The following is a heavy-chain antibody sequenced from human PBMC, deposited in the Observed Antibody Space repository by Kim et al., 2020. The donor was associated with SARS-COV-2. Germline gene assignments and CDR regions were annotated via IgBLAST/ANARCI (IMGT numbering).Heavy chain of an antibody. J-gene: IGHJ4*02. V-gene: IGHV4-31*03. CDR3: ARGRGATSIDY. D-gene: IGHD1-26*01. Sequence: SETLSLTCTVSGGSISSGGYYWSWIRQHPGKGLEWIWYIYYSGSTYYNPSLKSRVTISVDTSKNQFSLKLSSVTAADTAVYYCARGRGATSIDYWGQGTLVTVSS. CDR1: GGSISSGGYY. CDR2: IYYSGST.